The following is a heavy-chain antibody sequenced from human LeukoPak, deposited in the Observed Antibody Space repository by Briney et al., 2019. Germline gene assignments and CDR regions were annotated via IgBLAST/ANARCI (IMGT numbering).Heavy chain of an antibody. Sequence: GSSVKVSCKASGGTFSSYAISWVRQAPGQGLEWMGWISTYNGNTNSAQKLQGRATMTTDTSTSTAYMELRSLRSDDTAVYFCARDQGYCSSATCYEVYQFDYWGQGTLVTVSS. D-gene: IGHD2-2*01. CDR1: GGTFSSYA. J-gene: IGHJ4*02. CDR2: ISTYNGNT. V-gene: IGHV1-18*01. CDR3: ARDQGYCSSATCYEVYQFDY.